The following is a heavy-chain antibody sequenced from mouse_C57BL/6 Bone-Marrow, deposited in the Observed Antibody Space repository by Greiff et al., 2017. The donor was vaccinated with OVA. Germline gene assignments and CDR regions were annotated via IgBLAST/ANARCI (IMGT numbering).Heavy chain of an antibody. CDR2: IYPRSGNT. V-gene: IGHV1-81*01. CDR1: GYTFTSYG. CDR3: ARWVITTVVERYYFDY. Sequence: QVQLKESGAELARPGASVKLSCKASGYTFTSYGISWVKQRTGQGLEWIGEIYPRSGNTYYNEKFKGKATLTADKSSSTAYMELRSLTSEDSAVYFCARWVITTVVERYYFDYWGQGTTLTVSS. D-gene: IGHD1-1*01. J-gene: IGHJ2*01.